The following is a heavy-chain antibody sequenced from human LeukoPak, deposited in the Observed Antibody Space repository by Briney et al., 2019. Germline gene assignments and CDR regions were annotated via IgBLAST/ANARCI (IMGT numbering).Heavy chain of an antibody. V-gene: IGHV1-18*01. CDR1: GYTFTSYS. Sequence: ASVKVSCKASGYTFTSYSISWVRQAPGQGLEWMGWISAYNGNTNYAQKLQGGVTMTTDTSTSTAYMELRSLRSDDTAVYYCARDSLELLLIYYFDYWGQGTLVTVSS. CDR2: ISAYNGNT. D-gene: IGHD3-10*01. CDR3: ARDSLELLLIYYFDY. J-gene: IGHJ4*02.